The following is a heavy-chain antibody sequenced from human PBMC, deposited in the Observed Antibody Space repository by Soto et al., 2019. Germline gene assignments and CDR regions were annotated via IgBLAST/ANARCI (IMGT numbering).Heavy chain of an antibody. J-gene: IGHJ4*02. V-gene: IGHV1-18*01. CDR2: ISPKKGNT. CDR3: TRGGWDTHTIWRDY. Sequence: QVQLVQSGIEVKKPGASVKVSCKASGYTFTNNGIGCVRQAPGQGLEWMGWISPKKGNTEYAQNIQGRVTMTTDASKSTAYMELRSLRSDDTAVYYCTRGGWDTHTIWRDYWGQGTLVIVSS. D-gene: IGHD3-3*01. CDR1: GYTFTNNG.